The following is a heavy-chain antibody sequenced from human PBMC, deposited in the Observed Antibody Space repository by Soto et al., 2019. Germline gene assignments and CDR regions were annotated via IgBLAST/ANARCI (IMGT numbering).Heavy chain of an antibody. CDR3: ARAITGWYYYDSSGPYGMDV. J-gene: IGHJ6*02. D-gene: IGHD3-22*01. CDR1: GGSINSGGYY. Sequence: SETLSLTCTVSGGSINSGGYYWTWIRQPPGKGLEWIGYIYYSGSTNYNPSLKSRVTISVDTSKNQFSLKLSSVTAADTAVYYCARAITGWYYYDSSGPYGMDVWGQGTTVTVSS. CDR2: IYYSGST. V-gene: IGHV4-61*08.